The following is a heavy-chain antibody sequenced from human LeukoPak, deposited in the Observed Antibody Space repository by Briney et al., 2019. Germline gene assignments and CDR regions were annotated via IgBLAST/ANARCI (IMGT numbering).Heavy chain of an antibody. J-gene: IGHJ4*02. V-gene: IGHV1-18*01. CDR1: GYASTSYG. CDR3: ARRAGYSGYENFDY. Sequence: ASVKVSCKASGYASTSYGISWVRQAPGQGLEWMGWISPYNGNTNYAQKLQGRVTMTTDTSTSTAYMELRSLRSDDTAVYYCARRAGYSGYENFDYWGQGTLVTVSS. CDR2: ISPYNGNT. D-gene: IGHD5-12*01.